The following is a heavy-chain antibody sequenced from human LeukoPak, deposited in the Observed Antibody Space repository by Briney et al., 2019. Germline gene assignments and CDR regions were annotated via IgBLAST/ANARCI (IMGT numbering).Heavy chain of an antibody. CDR3: ARDRAIFGYPYGMDV. D-gene: IGHD3-3*01. CDR1: GFTFSSYA. V-gene: IGHV3-7*01. J-gene: IGHJ6*02. CDR2: IKQDGSEK. Sequence: PGGSLRLSCAASGFTFSSYAMSWVRQAPGKGLEWVANIKQDGSEKYYVDSVKGRFTISRDNAKNSLYLQMNSLRAEDTAVYYCARDRAIFGYPYGMDVWGQGTTVTVSS.